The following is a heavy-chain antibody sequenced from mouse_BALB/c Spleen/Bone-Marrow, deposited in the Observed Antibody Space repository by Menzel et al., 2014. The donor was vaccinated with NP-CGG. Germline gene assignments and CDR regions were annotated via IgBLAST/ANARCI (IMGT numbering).Heavy chain of an antibody. CDR3: ARPQFISGRYYAMDY. V-gene: IGHV1-63*01. Sequence: VKLQESGAELVRPGTSVKISCKASGYAFTNYWLDWVKQSPGHGLEWIGDIYPGSGNTYFNEKFKGKATLTADKSSSTAYMQPSSLTSEDSAVYFCARPQFISGRYYAMDYWGQGTSVTVSS. J-gene: IGHJ4*01. D-gene: IGHD1-2*01. CDR1: GYAFTNYW. CDR2: IYPGSGNT.